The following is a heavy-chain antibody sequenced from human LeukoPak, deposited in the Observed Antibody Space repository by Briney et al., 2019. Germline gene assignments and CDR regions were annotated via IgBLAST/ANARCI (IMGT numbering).Heavy chain of an antibody. D-gene: IGHD6-19*01. J-gene: IGHJ4*02. CDR1: GYTFTGYY. CDR3: ARGPKYSSGWSY. V-gene: IGHV1-2*06. Sequence: ASAKVSCKASGYTFTGYYMHWVRQAPGQGLEWMGRINPNSGGTNYAQRFQGRVTMTRDTSISTAYMELSRLRSDGTAVYYCARGPKYSSGWSYWGQGTLVTVSS. CDR2: INPNSGGT.